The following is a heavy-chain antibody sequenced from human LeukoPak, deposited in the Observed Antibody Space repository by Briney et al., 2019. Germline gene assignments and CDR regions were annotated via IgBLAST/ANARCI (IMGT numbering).Heavy chain of an antibody. D-gene: IGHD2-8*02. V-gene: IGHV4-59*01. CDR2: IYYSGST. CDR1: GGSISGDY. J-gene: IGHJ6*02. Sequence: SETLSLTCTVSGGSISGDYWSWIRQPPGKGLEWIGYIYYSGSTNYNPSLKSRVTISVDTSKNQFSLRLSSVTAADTAVYYCARGSCAAGLCYLDSYGMDVWGQGTTVTVSS. CDR3: ARGSCAAGLCYLDSYGMDV.